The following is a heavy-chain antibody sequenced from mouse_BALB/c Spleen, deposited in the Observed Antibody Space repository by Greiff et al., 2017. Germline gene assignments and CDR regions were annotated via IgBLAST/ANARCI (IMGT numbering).Heavy chain of an antibody. CDR2: IYPGDGDT. J-gene: IGHJ4*01. CDR3: ARHYAMDY. V-gene: IGHV1-80*01. Sequence: VQLQQSGAELVRPGSSVKISCKASGYAFSSYWMNWVKQRPGQGLEWIGQIYPGDGDTNYNGKFKGKATLTAYKSSSTAYMQLSSLTSEDSAVYFCARHYAMDYWGQGTSVTVSS. CDR1: GYAFSSYW.